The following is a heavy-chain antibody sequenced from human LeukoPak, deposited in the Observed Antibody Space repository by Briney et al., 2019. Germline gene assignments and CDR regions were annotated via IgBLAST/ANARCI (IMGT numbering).Heavy chain of an antibody. Sequence: GGSLRLSCAASGFMFDDYTMHWVRQAPGKGLQWVSLINWDGGSTYYAGSVKGRFTISRDNSKNSLYLQMNSLRTEDTALYYCAKGDVDSPMNFYYWGQVTLVTVSS. J-gene: IGHJ4*02. CDR1: GFMFDDYT. V-gene: IGHV3-43*01. CDR2: INWDGGST. CDR3: AKGDVDSPMNFYY. D-gene: IGHD5-18*01.